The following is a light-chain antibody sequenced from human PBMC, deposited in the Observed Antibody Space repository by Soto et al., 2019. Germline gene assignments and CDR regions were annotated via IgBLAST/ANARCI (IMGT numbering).Light chain of an antibody. CDR3: QQYSSYPYT. CDR1: QSISSW. J-gene: IGKJ2*01. V-gene: IGKV1-5*03. Sequence: DIQMTQSPSILSASVGDRVTITCRASQSISSWLAWYQQKPGKAPNLLIYKASNLESGVPSRFSGSGSGTDFTLTISGLEPDDFATYYCQQYSSYPYTFGLGTKLDIK. CDR2: KAS.